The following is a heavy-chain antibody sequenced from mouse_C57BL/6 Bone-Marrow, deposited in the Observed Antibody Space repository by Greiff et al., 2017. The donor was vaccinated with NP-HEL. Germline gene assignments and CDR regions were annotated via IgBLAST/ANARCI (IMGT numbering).Heavy chain of an antibody. CDR3: ARELTVYYFDY. CDR1: GYTFTSYG. CDR2: IYPRSGNT. V-gene: IGHV1-81*01. Sequence: VHLVESGAELARPGASVKLSCKASGYTFTSYGISWVKQRTGQGLEWIGEIYPRSGNTYYNEKFKGKATLTADKSSSTAYMELRSLTSEDSAVYFCARELTVYYFDYWGQGTTLTVSS. D-gene: IGHD4-1*01. J-gene: IGHJ2*01.